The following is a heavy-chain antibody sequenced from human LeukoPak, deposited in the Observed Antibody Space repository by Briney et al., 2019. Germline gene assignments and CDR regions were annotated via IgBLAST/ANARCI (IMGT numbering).Heavy chain of an antibody. CDR2: ISISGAST. Sequence: GWSLRLSCIASGFTFSSYAMTWVRQAPGKGLEWVSGISISGASTYYADSVKGRFTISRDNSKNTLYLQMNSLRAEDTAVYYCAKVIDSYGQGDIWGQGTMVTVSS. CDR1: GFTFSSYA. J-gene: IGHJ3*02. CDR3: AKVIDSYGQGDI. V-gene: IGHV3-23*01. D-gene: IGHD5-18*01.